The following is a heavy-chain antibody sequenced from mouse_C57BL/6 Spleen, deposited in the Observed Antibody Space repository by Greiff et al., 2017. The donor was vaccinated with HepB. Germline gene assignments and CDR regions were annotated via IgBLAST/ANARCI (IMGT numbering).Heavy chain of an antibody. CDR1: GYTFTSYW. V-gene: IGHV1-55*01. CDR2: IYPGSGST. CDR3: ATDGYISASWYFDV. Sequence: QVQLQQPGAELVKPGASVKMSCKASGYTFTSYWITWVKQRPGQGLEWIGDIYPGSGSTNYNEKFKSKATLTVDTSSSTAYMQLSSLTSEDSEVYYWATDGYISASWYFDVWGTGTTVTVSS. D-gene: IGHD2-3*01. J-gene: IGHJ1*03.